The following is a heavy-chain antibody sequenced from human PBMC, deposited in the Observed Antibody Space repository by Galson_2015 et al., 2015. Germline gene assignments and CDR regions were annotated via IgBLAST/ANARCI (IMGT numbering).Heavy chain of an antibody. D-gene: IGHD3-10*01. V-gene: IGHV1-8*01. Sequence: SVKVSCKASGYSFSTYDIHWVRQALGQGLEWMGWISPKNGNTGYAQKFQGRVTMTRDTSKSTAYMELSSLRSEDTAVYYCARVSMCRGVIRDAFDIWGQGTMVSVS. CDR1: GYSFSTYD. CDR2: ISPKNGNT. J-gene: IGHJ3*02. CDR3: ARVSMCRGVIRDAFDI.